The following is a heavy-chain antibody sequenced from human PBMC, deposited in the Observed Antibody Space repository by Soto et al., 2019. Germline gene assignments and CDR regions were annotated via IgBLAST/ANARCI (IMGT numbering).Heavy chain of an antibody. CDR2: INSDGSST. V-gene: IGHV3-74*01. J-gene: IGHJ4*02. Sequence: SGGSLRLSCAASGFTFSSYCMHWVRQAPGKGLVWVSRINSDGSSTSYADSVKGRFTISRDNAKNTLYLQMNSLRAEDTAVYYCARDTGLGSDPFFYWGQGTLVTVSS. CDR1: GFTFSSYC. D-gene: IGHD3-10*01. CDR3: ARDTGLGSDPFFY.